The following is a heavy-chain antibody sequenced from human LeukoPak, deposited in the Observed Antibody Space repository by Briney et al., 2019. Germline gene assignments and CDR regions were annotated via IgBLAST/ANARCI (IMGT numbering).Heavy chain of an antibody. CDR3: ARDNVAEAAPPHFDY. CDR1: GGSISSSSYY. J-gene: IGHJ4*02. Sequence: SETLSLTCTVSGGSISSSSYYWGWIRQPPGKGLEWIGSIYYSGSTYYNPSLKSRVTISVDTSKNQFSLKLSSVTAADTAVYYCARDNVAEAAPPHFDYWGQGTLVTVSS. CDR2: IYYSGST. D-gene: IGHD6-13*01. V-gene: IGHV4-39*01.